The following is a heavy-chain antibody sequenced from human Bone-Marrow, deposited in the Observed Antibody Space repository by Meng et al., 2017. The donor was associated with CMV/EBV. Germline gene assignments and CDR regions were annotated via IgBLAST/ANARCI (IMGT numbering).Heavy chain of an antibody. CDR3: ARDLAGRDDY. CDR1: GFTFSSYA. D-gene: IGHD3-10*01. J-gene: IGHJ4*02. Sequence: GESLKISCAASGFTFSSYAMHWVRQAPGKGLEWVAVISYDGSNKYYADSVKGRFTISRDNSKNTLYLQMNSLRADDTAVYYCARDLAGRDDYWGPGTLVTVSS. CDR2: ISYDGSNK. V-gene: IGHV3-30*04.